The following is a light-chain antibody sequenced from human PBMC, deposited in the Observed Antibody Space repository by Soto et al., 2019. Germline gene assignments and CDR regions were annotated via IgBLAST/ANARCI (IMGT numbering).Light chain of an antibody. CDR1: QSISSW. V-gene: IGKV1-5*01. CDR3: ESYISYWT. Sequence: DIKVNHSLASVSASEGDRVTITCRASQSISSWLAWYQQKPGKAPKLLIYDASSLESGVPSRFSGSGSGAEFTLTIISLQPDDFATYYCESYISYWTFGQGTKVDIK. J-gene: IGKJ1*01. CDR2: DAS.